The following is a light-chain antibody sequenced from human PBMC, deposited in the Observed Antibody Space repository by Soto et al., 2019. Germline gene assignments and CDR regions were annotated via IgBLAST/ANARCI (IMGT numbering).Light chain of an antibody. J-gene: IGLJ2*01. CDR2: GNS. V-gene: IGLV1-40*01. CDR3: QSYDSSLSGSV. Sequence: QAVVTQPPSVSGAPGQRVTISCTGSSSNIGAGYDVHWYQQLPGTAPKLLIYGNSNRPSGVPDRFSGSKSGTSASLAITGLQAEDEADYYCQSYDSSLSGSVFDGGTKLTVL. CDR1: SSNIGAGYD.